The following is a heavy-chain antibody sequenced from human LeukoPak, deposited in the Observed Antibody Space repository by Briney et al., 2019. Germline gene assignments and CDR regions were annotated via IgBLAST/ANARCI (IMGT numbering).Heavy chain of an antibody. J-gene: IGHJ4*02. Sequence: PSETLSLTCTVSGGSISSYYWSWIRQTPGKGLEWIGYIYYSGSTNYNPSLKNRVTISVDTSKNQFSLRLSSVTAADTAVYYCARVRRLVTAMTPYFDHWGQGTQVTVSS. D-gene: IGHD4-23*01. CDR1: GGSISSYY. CDR2: IYYSGST. V-gene: IGHV4-59*01. CDR3: ARVRRLVTAMTPYFDH.